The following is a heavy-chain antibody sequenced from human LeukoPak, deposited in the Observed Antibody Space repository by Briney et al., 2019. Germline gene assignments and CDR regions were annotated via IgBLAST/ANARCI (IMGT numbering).Heavy chain of an antibody. CDR3: ARNSLGLNYGDYFDY. V-gene: IGHV3-66*01. J-gene: IGHJ4*02. Sequence: GGSLRLSCAASGFTVSSSYMSWVRQAPGKGLEWVSVIYSGGSTYYIDSVKGRFTISRDTSKNTLYLQMNSLRAEDTAVYYCARNSLGLNYGDYFDYWGQGTLVTVSS. CDR2: IYSGGST. D-gene: IGHD4-17*01. CDR1: GFTVSSSY.